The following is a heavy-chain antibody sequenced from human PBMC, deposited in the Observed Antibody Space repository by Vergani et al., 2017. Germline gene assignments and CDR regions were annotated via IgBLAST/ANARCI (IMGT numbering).Heavy chain of an antibody. CDR2: ISWDGGSK. J-gene: IGHJ6*02. D-gene: IGHD6-19*01. Sequence: EVQLVESGGVVVQPGGSLRLSCAASGFTFDDYTMHWVRQAPGKGLEWVSLISWDGGSKYYANSVKGRFTISRDNSKNSLYLQMNSLRTEATALYYCAKDISDWPEDYYYYYGMDVWGQGTTVTVSS. CDR3: AKDISDWPEDYYYYYGMDV. V-gene: IGHV3-43*01. CDR1: GFTFDDYT.